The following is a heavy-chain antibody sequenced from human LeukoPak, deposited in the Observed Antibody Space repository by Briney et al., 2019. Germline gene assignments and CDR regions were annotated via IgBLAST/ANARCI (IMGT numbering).Heavy chain of an antibody. V-gene: IGHV3-23*01. J-gene: IGHJ6*02. CDR2: ISGSGGST. D-gene: IGHD6-19*01. CDR3: AKDLTPHSSGWRTTYNYYGMDV. Sequence: PGGSLRLSCAASGFTFSSYAMSWVRQAPGKGLEWVSAISGSGGSTYYADSVKGRFTISRDNSKNTLYLQMNSLRAEDTAVYYCAKDLTPHSSGWRTTYNYYGMDVWGQGTTVTVSS. CDR1: GFTFSSYA.